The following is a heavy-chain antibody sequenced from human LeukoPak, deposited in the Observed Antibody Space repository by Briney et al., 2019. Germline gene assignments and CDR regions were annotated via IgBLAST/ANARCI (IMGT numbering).Heavy chain of an antibody. J-gene: IGHJ4*02. V-gene: IGHV3-21*01. Sequence: GGFLRLSCAASGFTFSAYNMNWVRQAPGKALEWVSSIGRDGRVIYYADSVKGRFTVSRDNAKVSLYLQLDSLRAEDSAVYYCARDRWGDWLPYYWGQGSLVTVSS. CDR2: IGRDGRVI. D-gene: IGHD3/OR15-3a*01. CDR1: GFTFSAYN. CDR3: ARDRWGDWLPYY.